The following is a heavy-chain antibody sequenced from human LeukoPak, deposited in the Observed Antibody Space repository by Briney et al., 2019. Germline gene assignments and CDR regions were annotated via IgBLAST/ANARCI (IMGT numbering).Heavy chain of an antibody. J-gene: IGHJ4*02. CDR2: IDPSNDDT. CDR1: GYTFTDHS. Sequence: GASVNQSCKSSGYTFTDHSIHWVRQAPGQGLEWMGYIDPSNDDTIYAPKFHGRVTMTGDTSNRTAYMELSRLKSDDTAVYYCARSLFMAFTHWGQGTLVTVSS. D-gene: IGHD5-24*01. CDR3: ARSLFMAFTH. V-gene: IGHV1-2*02.